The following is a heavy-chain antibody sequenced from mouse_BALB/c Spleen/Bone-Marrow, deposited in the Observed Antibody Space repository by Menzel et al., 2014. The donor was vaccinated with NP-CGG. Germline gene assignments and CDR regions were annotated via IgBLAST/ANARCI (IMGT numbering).Heavy chain of an antibody. CDR2: ISSGSSTI. J-gene: IGHJ2*01. D-gene: IGHD1-1*01. CDR1: GFTFSSFG. V-gene: IGHV5-17*02. Sequence: EVKLVESGGGLVQPGGSRKLSCAASGFTFSSFGMHWARQAPEKGLEWVAYISSGSSTIYYADTVKGRFTISRDNPKNTLFLQMTSLRSEDTAMYYCARSGYYYGSRPLLDYWGQGTTLTVSS. CDR3: ARSGYYYGSRPLLDY.